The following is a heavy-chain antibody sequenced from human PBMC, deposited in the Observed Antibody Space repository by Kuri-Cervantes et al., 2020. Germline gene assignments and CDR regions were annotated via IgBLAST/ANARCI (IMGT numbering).Heavy chain of an antibody. J-gene: IGHJ6*03. CDR2: ISAYNGDA. V-gene: IGHV1-18*04. CDR1: GYTFSGYY. Sequence: ASVKVSCKASGYTFSGYYMHWVRQAPGQGLEWMGWISAYNGDANYAQKFQGRVTMTTDTSTSTAYMELRSLRSEDTAVYYCASGSGSYYYYYYMDVWGKGTTVTVSS. D-gene: IGHD1-26*01. CDR3: ASGSGSYYYYYYMDV.